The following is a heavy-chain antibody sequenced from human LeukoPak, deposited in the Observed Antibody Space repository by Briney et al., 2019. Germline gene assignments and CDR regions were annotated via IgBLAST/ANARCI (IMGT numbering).Heavy chain of an antibody. CDR1: GFTFSSYS. V-gene: IGHV3-21*01. CDR2: ISSSSTYI. CDR3: ARDGDGYYFDY. J-gene: IGHJ4*02. Sequence: GGSLRLSCAASGFTFSSYSMNWVRQAPGKGLGWVSSISSSSTYIYYADSLKGRFTISRDNAKNSLYLQMNSLRAEDTAVYYCARDGDGYYFDYWGQGTLVTVSS. D-gene: IGHD4-17*01.